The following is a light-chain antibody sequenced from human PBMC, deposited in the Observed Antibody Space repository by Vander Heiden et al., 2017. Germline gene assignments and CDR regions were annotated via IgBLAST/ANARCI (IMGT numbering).Light chain of an antibody. CDR1: QGISSY. Sequence: DIQLTQSPSFLSASVGDRVTITCRASQGISSYLAWYQQKPGKAPKLLIYAASTLQSGVPSRFSGSGYGTEFTLTISSRQPEDFARYYCQQLNSYPSITFGQGTRMEIK. V-gene: IGKV1-9*01. CDR2: AAS. J-gene: IGKJ5*01. CDR3: QQLNSYPSIT.